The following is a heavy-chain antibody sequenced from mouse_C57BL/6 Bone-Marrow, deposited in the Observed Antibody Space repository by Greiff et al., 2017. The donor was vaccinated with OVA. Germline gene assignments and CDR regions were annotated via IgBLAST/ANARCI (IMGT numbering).Heavy chain of an antibody. CDR2: INPDSSTI. V-gene: IGHV4-1*01. D-gene: IGHD1-1*01. Sequence: EVKLQESGGGLVQPGGSLTLSCAASGIDFSRYWMSWVRRAPGKGLEWIGEINPDSSTINYAPSLKDKFIISRDNAKNTLYLQMSKVRSEDTALYYCARRCYYYPYFDYWGQGTTLTVSS. CDR1: GIDFSRYW. J-gene: IGHJ2*01. CDR3: ARRCYYYPYFDY.